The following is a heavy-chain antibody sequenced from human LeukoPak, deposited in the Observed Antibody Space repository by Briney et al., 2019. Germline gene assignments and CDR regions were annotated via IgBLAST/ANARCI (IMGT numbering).Heavy chain of an antibody. D-gene: IGHD6-19*01. CDR1: GHTFTGYY. CDR3: AEDSRGSSAWNH. J-gene: IGHJ5*02. CDR2: INPNSGGT. V-gene: IGHV1-2*02. Sequence: ASVKVSCKASGHTFTGYYMHWVRQAPGQGLEWMGWINPNSGGTNYAQKFQGRVTMTRDTSISTAYMELSRLRSDDTAVYYCAEDSRGSSAWNHWGQGTLVTVSS.